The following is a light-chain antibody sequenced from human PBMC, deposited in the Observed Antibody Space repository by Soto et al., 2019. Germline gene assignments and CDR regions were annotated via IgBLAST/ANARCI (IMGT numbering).Light chain of an antibody. Sequence: DIQMTQSPSSLSASVGDRVTITCRASQSISRFLNWYQQKPGKAPKLLIYAASSLQSGVPSRFSGSGSGTYFTLTISSLQPEDFATYYCQQSYSPPPVTFGQGTRLEIK. CDR3: QQSYSPPPVT. J-gene: IGKJ5*01. CDR2: AAS. CDR1: QSISRF. V-gene: IGKV1-39*01.